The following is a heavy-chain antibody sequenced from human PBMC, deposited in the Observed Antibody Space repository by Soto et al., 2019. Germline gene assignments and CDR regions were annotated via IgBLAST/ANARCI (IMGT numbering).Heavy chain of an antibody. V-gene: IGHV2-26*01. CDR2: IFSNDEK. D-gene: IGHD3-22*01. J-gene: IGHJ5*02. CDR1: GLSLSNAGMG. CDR3: ARSDYSDSSGYLRNWFDP. Sequence: QVTLKESGPVLVNPTETLTLTCTVSGLSLSNAGMGVSWIRQPPGKALEWLAHIFSNDEKSYSTSLKSRLTISKDTSKSQVVLTMTNMDPVDTATYYCARSDYSDSSGYLRNWFDPWGQGTLVTVSS.